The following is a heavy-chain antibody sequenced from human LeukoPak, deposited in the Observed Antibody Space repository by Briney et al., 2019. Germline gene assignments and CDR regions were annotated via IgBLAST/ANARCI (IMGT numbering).Heavy chain of an antibody. Sequence: SQTLSLTCAVSGGSISSGGYSWSWIRQPPGKGLEWIGYIYHSGSTYYNPSLKSRVTISVDRSKNQFSLKLSSVTAVDTAVYYCARNLALDVWGQGTTVTVSS. CDR2: IYHSGST. D-gene: IGHD3-16*01. V-gene: IGHV4-30-2*01. CDR1: GGSISSGGYS. CDR3: ARNLALDV. J-gene: IGHJ6*02.